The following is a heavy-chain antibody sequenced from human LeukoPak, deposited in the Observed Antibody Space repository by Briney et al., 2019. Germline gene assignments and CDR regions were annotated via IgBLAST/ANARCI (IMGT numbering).Heavy chain of an antibody. CDR3: ARGAYYYDSSGSITPNNP. Sequence: ASVKVSCKVSGYTLTELSMHWVRQAPGKGLEWMGGFDPEDGETIYAQKFQGRVTMTRDMSTGTVYMELSSLRSEDTAVYYCARGAYYYDSSGSITPNNPWGQGTLVTVSS. D-gene: IGHD3-22*01. CDR1: GYTLTELS. J-gene: IGHJ5*02. V-gene: IGHV1-24*01. CDR2: FDPEDGET.